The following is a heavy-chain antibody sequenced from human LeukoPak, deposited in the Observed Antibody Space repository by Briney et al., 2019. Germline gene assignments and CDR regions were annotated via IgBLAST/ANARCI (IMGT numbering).Heavy chain of an antibody. CDR2: ISSTSSGI. Sequence: GGSLRLSCAASGFTFGNYSLTWVRQAPGKGLEWVSCISSTSSGIYYADSVKGRFTISRDNAKNALYLQMNSLRAEDTAVYFCVKGMRLFDYWGQGTLVTVSS. D-gene: IGHD3-16*01. CDR3: VKGMRLFDY. J-gene: IGHJ4*02. CDR1: GFTFGNYS. V-gene: IGHV3-48*04.